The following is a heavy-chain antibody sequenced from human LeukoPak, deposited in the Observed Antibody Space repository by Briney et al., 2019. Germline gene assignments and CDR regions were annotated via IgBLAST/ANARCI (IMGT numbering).Heavy chain of an antibody. CDR3: ARGRPRYCSGGSCYAWFDP. CDR1: GGSISSSSYY. V-gene: IGHV4-39*07. D-gene: IGHD2-15*01. J-gene: IGHJ5*02. CDR2: IYYSGST. Sequence: PSETLSLTCTVSGGSISSSSYYWGWIRQPPGKGLEWIGSIYYSGSTYYNPSLKSRVTISVDTSKNQFSLKLSSVTAADTAVYYCARGRPRYCSGGSCYAWFDPWGQGTLVTVSS.